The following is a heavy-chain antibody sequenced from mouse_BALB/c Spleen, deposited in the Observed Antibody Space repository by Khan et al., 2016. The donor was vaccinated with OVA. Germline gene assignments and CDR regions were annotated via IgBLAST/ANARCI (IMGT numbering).Heavy chain of an antibody. Sequence: VQRVESGPGLAAPSQSLSITCTISGFSLTNYGVHWVRQPPGKGLEWLVVIWSDGSTTYNSALKSRLTITKDNSQSQVFLKMNSLQTDDTAIYFCARQPYYHYNIMDYWGQGTSVTVSS. CDR3: ARQPYYHYNIMDY. J-gene: IGHJ4*01. CDR2: IWSDGST. V-gene: IGHV2-6-1*01. D-gene: IGHD2-10*01. CDR1: GFSLTNYG.